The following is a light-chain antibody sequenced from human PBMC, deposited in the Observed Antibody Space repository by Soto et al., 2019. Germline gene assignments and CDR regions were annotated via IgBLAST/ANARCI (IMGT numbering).Light chain of an antibody. CDR3: QHYGNSPT. V-gene: IGKV3-20*01. CDR2: GAS. J-gene: IGKJ1*01. Sequence: EIVLTQSPGTLSLSPGERATLSCRASQSVSSSYLAWYQQKPGQAPRLLIYGASNRATGIPDRFSGTRSGTDFTLTIIRLAPEDFAVYYCQHYGNSPTFGQGTKVDIK. CDR1: QSVSSSY.